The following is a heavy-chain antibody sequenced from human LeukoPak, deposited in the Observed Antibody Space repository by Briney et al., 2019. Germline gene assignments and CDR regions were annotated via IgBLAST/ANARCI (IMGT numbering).Heavy chain of an antibody. D-gene: IGHD3-3*01. J-gene: IGHJ6*02. CDR1: GVPFSSYS. CDR3: ARAGDITIFGVVNQLMDV. CDR2: ISNSSSYI. Sequence: GGPLTLSCAASGVPFSSYSMNGLPQAPGEGLEWGSSISNSSSYICYADSLKDRFNISRDNAKNSLYLQMNSLSAEDTAVYYCARAGDITIFGVVNQLMDVWGQGTTVTVSS. V-gene: IGHV3-21*01.